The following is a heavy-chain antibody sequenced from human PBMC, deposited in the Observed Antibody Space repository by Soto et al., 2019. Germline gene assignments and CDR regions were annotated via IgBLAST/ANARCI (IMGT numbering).Heavy chain of an antibody. J-gene: IGHJ4*02. D-gene: IGHD6-19*01. Sequence: EVHLVESGGGLVKPGGSLRLSCAASGFTFSSYSMSWVRQAPGKGLEWVSSISTSSTKIFYADSVKGRFTISRDNAKNSLYLKMTSLRAEDTAVYYCARPQSPSGWYHGGYWGQGTLVTVSS. CDR2: ISTSSTKI. V-gene: IGHV3-21*01. CDR3: ARPQSPSGWYHGGY. CDR1: GFTFSSYS.